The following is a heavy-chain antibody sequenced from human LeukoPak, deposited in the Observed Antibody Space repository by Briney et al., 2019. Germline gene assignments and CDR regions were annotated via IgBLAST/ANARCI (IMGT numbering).Heavy chain of an antibody. Sequence: GGSLRLSCAASGFAFSNDDMHWVRQATGRGLEWVSTIGTAGDTYYSGSVKGRFTSSRENAKNSLHLQMNSLRAGDTAVYYCARSSSSSRRGSYYYNGMDVWGRGTTVTVSS. J-gene: IGHJ6*02. CDR3: ARSSSSSRRGSYYYNGMDV. CDR2: IGTAGDT. D-gene: IGHD6-6*01. V-gene: IGHV3-13*01. CDR1: GFAFSNDD.